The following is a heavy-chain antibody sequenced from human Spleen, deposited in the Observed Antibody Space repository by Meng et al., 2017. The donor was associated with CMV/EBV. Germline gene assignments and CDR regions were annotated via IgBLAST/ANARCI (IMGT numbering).Heavy chain of an antibody. CDR1: GFTFSTYW. CDR2: IKSDGSST. V-gene: IGHV3-74*01. J-gene: IGHJ4*02. CDR3: ARGQNTRIYSAFDY. Sequence: GESLKISCAASGFTFSTYWMHWVRQAPGKGLVWVSRIKSDGSSTSYADSVKGRFTISRDNSKNTLYLQMNSLRAEDTAVYYCARGQNTRIYSAFDYWGQGTLVTVSS. D-gene: IGHD3-22*01.